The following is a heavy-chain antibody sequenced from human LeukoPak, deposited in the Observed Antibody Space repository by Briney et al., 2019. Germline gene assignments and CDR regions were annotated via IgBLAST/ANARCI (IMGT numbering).Heavy chain of an antibody. CDR3: ARAQWELGAFDY. CDR2: ISSSSSYI. Sequence: GGSLRLSCAASGFTFSSYSMNWVRQASGKGLEWVSSISSSSSYIYYADSVKGRFTISRDNAKNSLYLQMNSLRAEDTAVYYCARAQWELGAFDYWGQGTLVTVSS. CDR1: GFTFSSYS. J-gene: IGHJ4*02. D-gene: IGHD1-26*01. V-gene: IGHV3-21*04.